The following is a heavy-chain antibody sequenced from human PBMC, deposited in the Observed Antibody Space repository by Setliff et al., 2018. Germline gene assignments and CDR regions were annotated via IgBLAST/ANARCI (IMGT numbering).Heavy chain of an antibody. D-gene: IGHD3-3*01. CDR2: ISAGNGNT. J-gene: IGHJ6*03. V-gene: IGHV1-3*01. CDR3: ARDRVPPLFGVGSYYYMDV. CDR1: GYTFASYA. Sequence: GASVKVSCKASGYTFASYAMHWVRQAPGQRLEWMGWISAGNGNTKYSQKFQGRVTITRDTSASTAYMELSSLRSEDTAVYYCARDRVPPLFGVGSYYYMDVWGKGTTVTVSS.